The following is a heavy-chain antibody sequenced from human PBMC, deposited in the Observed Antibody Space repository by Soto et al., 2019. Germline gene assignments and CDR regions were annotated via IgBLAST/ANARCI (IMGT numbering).Heavy chain of an antibody. CDR1: GGSFSGYY. CDR3: ATGRRWIRYQDSRLDP. J-gene: IGHJ5*02. CDR2: INHSGNT. D-gene: IGHD5-12*01. Sequence: PSETLSLTCAVYGGSFSGYYWTWIRQPPGKRLEWLGEINHSGNTNYTPSLKSRVTISIDTSKNQFSLKLSSVTAADTAVYSCATGRRWIRYQDSRLDPWGRGTLVTVYS. V-gene: IGHV4-34*01.